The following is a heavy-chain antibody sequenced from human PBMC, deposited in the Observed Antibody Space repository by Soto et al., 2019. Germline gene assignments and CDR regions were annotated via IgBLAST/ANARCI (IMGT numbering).Heavy chain of an antibody. CDR3: ARVGKQWLAFDY. J-gene: IGHJ4*02. Sequence: QVQLVESGGGVVQPGRSLRLSCAASGFTFSSYGMHWVRQAPGKVLEWVAVIWYDGSNKYYADSVKGRFNISRDNSKNTLYLQMKSLRAEDTAVYYCARVGKQWLAFDYWGQGTLVTVSS. V-gene: IGHV3-33*01. CDR2: IWYDGSNK. CDR1: GFTFSSYG. D-gene: IGHD6-19*01.